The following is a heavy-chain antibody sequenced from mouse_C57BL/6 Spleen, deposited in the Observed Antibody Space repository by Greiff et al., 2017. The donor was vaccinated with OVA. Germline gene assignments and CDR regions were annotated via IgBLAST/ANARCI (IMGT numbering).Heavy chain of an antibody. CDR1: GYTFTSYW. J-gene: IGHJ2*01. Sequence: VQLQQPGAELVKPGASVKLSCKASGYTFTSYWMQWVKQRPGQGLEWIGEIDPSDSYTNYNQKFKGKATLTVDTSSSTAYMQLSSLTSEDSAVYYCARRDYGSSLYYFDYWGQGTTLTVSS. CDR2: IDPSDSYT. D-gene: IGHD1-1*01. CDR3: ARRDYGSSLYYFDY. V-gene: IGHV1-50*01.